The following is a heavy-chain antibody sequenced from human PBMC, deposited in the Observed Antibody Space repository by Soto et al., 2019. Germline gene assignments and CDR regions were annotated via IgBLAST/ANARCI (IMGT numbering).Heavy chain of an antibody. J-gene: IGHJ6*02. CDR3: ARSHGSRTSLETYYYYYYGMDV. Sequence: QVQLVQSGAEVKKPGSSVKVSCKASGGTFSSYAISWVRQAPGQGLEWMGGIIPISETTNYAQKFQGRVTITADESKSTAYMELSSLGSEDTAGPYCARSHGSRTSLETYYYYYYGMDVWGQGTRVTVSS. V-gene: IGHV1-69*01. CDR2: IIPISETT. CDR1: GGTFSSYA. D-gene: IGHD2-2*01.